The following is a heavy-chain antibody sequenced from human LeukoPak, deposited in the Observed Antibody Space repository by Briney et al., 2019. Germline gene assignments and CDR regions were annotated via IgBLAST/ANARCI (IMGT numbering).Heavy chain of an antibody. J-gene: IGHJ4*02. V-gene: IGHV4-59*12. CDR1: GGSISNYY. CDR2: IYYSGST. D-gene: IGHD2-21*01. CDR3: ARDSLGGGD. Sequence: SETLSLTCTVSGGSISNYYWSWIRQPPGKGLEFIGYIYYSGSTNYNPSLKSRVTISVDTSKNQFSLKLSSVTAADTAVYYCARDSLGGGDWGQGTLVTVSS.